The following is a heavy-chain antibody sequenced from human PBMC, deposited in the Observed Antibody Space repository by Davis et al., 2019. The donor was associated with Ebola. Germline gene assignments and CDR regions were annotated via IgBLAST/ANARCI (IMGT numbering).Heavy chain of an antibody. CDR3: ASLIVATIWGNDY. V-gene: IGHV4-34*01. Sequence: MPSETLSLTCAVYGGSFSGYYWSWIRQPPGKGLEWIGEINHSGRTNYNPSLKSRVTISVDTSKNQFSLKLSSVTAADTAVYYCASLIVATIWGNDYWGQGTLVTVSS. J-gene: IGHJ4*02. CDR2: INHSGRT. CDR1: GGSFSGYY. D-gene: IGHD5-12*01.